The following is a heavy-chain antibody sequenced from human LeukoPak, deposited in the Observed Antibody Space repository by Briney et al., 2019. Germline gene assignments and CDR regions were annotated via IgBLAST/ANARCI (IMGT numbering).Heavy chain of an antibody. V-gene: IGHV3-23*01. CDR3: ARGSTSTAPGWVY. J-gene: IGHJ4*01. CDR2: VSGNGDTK. D-gene: IGHD2-21*02. Sequence: GGFLRLSCAVSTFYFTGYAMSWARQAPGKGLEWLSAVSGNGDTKDYVDSVKGRFTISRDNSRNTVHLQIDNLRTEDTAVYYCARGSTSTAPGWVYWGHGAPVTVSS. CDR1: TFYFTGYA.